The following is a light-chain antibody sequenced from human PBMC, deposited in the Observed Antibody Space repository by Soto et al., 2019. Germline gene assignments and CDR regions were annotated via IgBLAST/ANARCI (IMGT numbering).Light chain of an antibody. Sequence: DIVLTQSPGTLSFSPGERATLSCRASQSVSSSSLAWYQQKPGQAPRLLIYDASTRATSIPARFSGSGSGTNFTLTISRLQSEDFAVYYCQQYNGSPGTFGHGTKVDIK. V-gene: IGKV3-20*01. J-gene: IGKJ3*01. CDR3: QQYNGSPGT. CDR2: DAS. CDR1: QSVSSSS.